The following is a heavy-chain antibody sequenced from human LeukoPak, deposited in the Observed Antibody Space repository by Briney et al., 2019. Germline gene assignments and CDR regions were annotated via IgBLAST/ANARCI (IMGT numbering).Heavy chain of an antibody. CDR2: IHPSTGNP. V-gene: IGHV7-4-1*02. CDR3: ARAFQSLGGLSLPDY. J-gene: IGHJ4*02. D-gene: IGHD3-16*02. CDR1: GYTFTNYA. Sequence: ASVKVTCKASGYTFTNYAMNWVRQAPGQGLEWMGWIHPSTGNPTYAQGFTGRFVFSLDTSVSTTYLQIISLKAEDTAVYYCARAFQSLGGLSLPDYWGQGTLVTVSS.